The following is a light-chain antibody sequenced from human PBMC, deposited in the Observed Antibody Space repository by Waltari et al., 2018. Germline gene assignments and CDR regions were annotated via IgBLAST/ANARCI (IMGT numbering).Light chain of an antibody. Sequence: SYELTQPPSVSVSPGQTASITCPGDAFPKHYSYWYQQKPGQAPVLVIYKDSERPSGIPERFSGSSSGTTVTLTISGVQAEDEADYYCQSADSSGTWVFGGGTKLTVL. V-gene: IGLV3-25*03. CDR1: AFPKHY. CDR3: QSADSSGTWV. J-gene: IGLJ2*01. CDR2: KDS.